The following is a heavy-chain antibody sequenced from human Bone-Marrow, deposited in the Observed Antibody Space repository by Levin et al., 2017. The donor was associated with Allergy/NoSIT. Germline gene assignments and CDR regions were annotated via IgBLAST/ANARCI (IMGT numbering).Heavy chain of an antibody. Sequence: SETLSLTCTVSGGSISSYYWSWIRQPAGKGLEWIGRIYTSGSTNYNPSLKSRVTMSVDTSKNQFSLKLSSVTAADTAVYYCARVQTYYYDSSGYYPNWFDPWGQGTLVTVSS. CDR1: GGSISSYY. J-gene: IGHJ5*02. D-gene: IGHD3-22*01. CDR3: ARVQTYYYDSSGYYPNWFDP. V-gene: IGHV4-4*07. CDR2: IYTSGST.